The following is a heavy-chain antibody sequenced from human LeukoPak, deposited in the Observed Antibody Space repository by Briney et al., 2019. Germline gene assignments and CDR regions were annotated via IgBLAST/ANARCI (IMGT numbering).Heavy chain of an antibody. CDR2: IYPGDSDT. CDR3: ARLHYDILTGDETIDY. Sequence: GESLKISCKGSGYSFTSYWIGWVRQMPGKGLEWMAIIYPGDSDTRYSPSFQGQVTISADKSISTAYLQWSSLKASDTAMYYCARLHYDILTGDETIDYWGQGTLVTVSS. D-gene: IGHD3-9*01. J-gene: IGHJ4*02. CDR1: GYSFTSYW. V-gene: IGHV5-51*01.